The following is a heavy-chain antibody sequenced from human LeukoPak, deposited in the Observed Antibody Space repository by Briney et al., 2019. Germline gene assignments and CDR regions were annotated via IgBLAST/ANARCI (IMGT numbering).Heavy chain of an antibody. CDR3: ARDIYGSTNYKPGY. CDR2: INPNSGGT. J-gene: IGHJ4*02. D-gene: IGHD2-2*01. V-gene: IGHV1-2*02. CDR1: GYTFTGYY. Sequence: ASVKVSCKASGYTFTGYYMHWVRQAPGQGLEWMGWINPNSGGTNYAQKFQGRVTMTRDTSISTAYMELSRLRSDDTAVYYCARDIYGSTNYKPGYWGQGTLVTVSS.